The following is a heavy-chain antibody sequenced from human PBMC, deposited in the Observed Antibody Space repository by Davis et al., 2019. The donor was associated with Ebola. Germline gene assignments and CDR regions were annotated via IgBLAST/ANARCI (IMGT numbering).Heavy chain of an antibody. CDR1: GDSISRSGHY. J-gene: IGHJ5*02. D-gene: IGHD4-23*01. V-gene: IGHV4-39*02. CDR3: ARLVVGKVAGGSIDP. CDR2: IGTMFYSWST. Sequence: SETLSLTCRVSGDSISRSGHYWGWIRQPPGKGLEWIGSIGTMFYSWSTPYNPSLKSRVSISIDTSKNHFTLNLGSVTAADTAIYYCARLVVGKVAGGSIDPWGQGTLVTVSS.